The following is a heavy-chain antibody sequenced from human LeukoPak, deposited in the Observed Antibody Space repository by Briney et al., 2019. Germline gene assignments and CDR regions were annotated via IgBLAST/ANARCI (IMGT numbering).Heavy chain of an antibody. CDR1: GYTFTNYG. Sequence: ASVKVSCKASGYTFTNYGISWVRQAPGQGLEWMGWISGYNGHTNYAQKFQGRVTMTTDTSTSTVYMELRSLRSDDRAVYYCARVAPNRRYCSGGSCLNYFDYWGQGTLVTVSS. CDR3: ARVAPNRRYCSGGSCLNYFDY. D-gene: IGHD2-15*01. CDR2: ISGYNGHT. V-gene: IGHV1-18*01. J-gene: IGHJ4*02.